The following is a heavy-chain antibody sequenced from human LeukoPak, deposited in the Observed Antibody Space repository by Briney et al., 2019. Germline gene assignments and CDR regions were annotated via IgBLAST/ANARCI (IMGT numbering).Heavy chain of an antibody. D-gene: IGHD6-13*01. CDR1: GFIFSNYE. J-gene: IGHJ4*02. V-gene: IGHV3-48*03. Sequence: GGSLRLSCAASGFIFSNYEMNWVRQAPGKELEWVSYISSSGSTIHYADSMKGRFTISRDNAKHSLYLQMNSLRAEDTAVYYCSRFHTSSFDYWGQGTLVTVSS. CDR2: ISSSGSTI. CDR3: SRFHTSSFDY.